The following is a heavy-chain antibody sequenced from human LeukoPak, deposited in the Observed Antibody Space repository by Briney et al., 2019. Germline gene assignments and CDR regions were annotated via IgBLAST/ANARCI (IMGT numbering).Heavy chain of an antibody. Sequence: GGSLRLSCAASGFTFSSYAMSWVRQAPGRGLEWVSGISGSGGSTYYADFVKGRFTISRDNSKNTLYLQMNSLRAEDTAVYYCARALWFGEFLFDYWGQGTLVTVSS. CDR3: ARALWFGEFLFDY. J-gene: IGHJ4*02. V-gene: IGHV3-23*01. D-gene: IGHD3-10*01. CDR2: ISGSGGST. CDR1: GFTFSSYA.